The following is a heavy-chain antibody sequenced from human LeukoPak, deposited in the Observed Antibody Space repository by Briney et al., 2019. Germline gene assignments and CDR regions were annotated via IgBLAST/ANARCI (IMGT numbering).Heavy chain of an antibody. J-gene: IGHJ4*02. V-gene: IGHV3-15*01. Sequence: KPGGSLRLSCAASGFTVSNVWMSWVRQAPGKGLEWVGRIKSKTDGGTTDYAARVKGRFTISRDDSKNALYLQMNSLKTADPAVYYCPTARITMVRGGKSDYWGQGTLVTVSS. D-gene: IGHD3-10*01. CDR2: IKSKTDGGTT. CDR3: PTARITMVRGGKSDY. CDR1: GFTVSNVW.